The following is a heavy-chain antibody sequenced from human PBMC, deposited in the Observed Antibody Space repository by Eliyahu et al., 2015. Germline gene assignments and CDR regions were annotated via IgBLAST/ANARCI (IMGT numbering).Heavy chain of an antibody. V-gene: IGHV4-59*01. CDR2: XFTLXXSENT. J-gene: IGHJ6*02. Sequence: QVQLHESGPGLVKPSETLSLTCSVSGASLPTXHWSWLXQSPGKGLXWIGSXFTLXXSENTNYHPXFKXRVTISVDRSRNQFSLKMKFVTAGDTALYFCARDSNLYYGLDVWGQGTTVIVSS. CDR1: GASLPTXH. CDR3: ARDSNLYYGLDV.